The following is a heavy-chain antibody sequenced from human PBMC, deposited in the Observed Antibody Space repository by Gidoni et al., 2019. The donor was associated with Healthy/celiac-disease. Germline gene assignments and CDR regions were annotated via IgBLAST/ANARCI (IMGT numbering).Heavy chain of an antibody. D-gene: IGHD1-1*01. CDR2: IYYSGST. V-gene: IGHV4-59*01. CDR3: ARLAPVHNAFDI. J-gene: IGHJ3*02. CDR1: GGSISSYY. Sequence: QVQLQESGPGLVKPSETLSLTCTVSGGSISSYYWSWIRQPPGKGLEWIGYIYYSGSTNYNPSLKSRVTISVDTSKNQFSLKLSSVTAADTAVYYCARLAPVHNAFDIWGQGTMVTVSS.